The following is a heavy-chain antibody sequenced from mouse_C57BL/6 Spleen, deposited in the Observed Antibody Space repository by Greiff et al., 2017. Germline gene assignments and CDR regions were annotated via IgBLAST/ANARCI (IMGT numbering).Heavy chain of an antibody. CDR1: GYKFTDYN. CDR3: ARGGNLDYFDD. V-gene: IGHV1-22*01. CDR2: INPNNGGT. J-gene: IGHJ2*01. Sequence: VQLQQSGPELVKPGASVKMSCKASGYKFTDYNMHWVKQSHGKSLEWIGYINPNNGGTSYNPKFKGKATLTVNKSSSTAYMELRSLTSEDSAVYYCARGGNLDYFDDGGQGTTLTVSS.